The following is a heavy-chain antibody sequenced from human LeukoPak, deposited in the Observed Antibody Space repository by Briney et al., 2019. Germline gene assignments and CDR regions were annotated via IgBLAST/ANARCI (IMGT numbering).Heavy chain of an antibody. J-gene: IGHJ4*02. D-gene: IGHD3-22*01. CDR3: ARASYYYDSSGYYYEGYYFDY. Sequence: GGSLRLSCVASGFTFTSYSVNWVRQTPGKGLEWVSYINRNGSIIYYADSVKGRFTISRDNAKNSLYLQMNSLRAEDTAVYYCARASYYYDSSGYYYEGYYFDYWGQGTLVTVSS. V-gene: IGHV3-48*01. CDR2: INRNGSII. CDR1: GFTFTSYS.